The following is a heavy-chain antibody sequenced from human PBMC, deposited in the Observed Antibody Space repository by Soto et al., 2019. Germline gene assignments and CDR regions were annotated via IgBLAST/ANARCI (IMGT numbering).Heavy chain of an antibody. Sequence: SETLSLTCTFSEGSISSSSYYWGWIRQPPVKWLEWIGSIYYSGSTYYNPSLKSRVTISVDTSKNQFSLKVSSVTAADTAVYYCARPTYGLVDYWGQGTLVTVSS. CDR2: IYYSGST. CDR1: EGSISSSSYY. D-gene: IGHD1-26*01. J-gene: IGHJ4*02. V-gene: IGHV4-39*01. CDR3: ARPTYGLVDY.